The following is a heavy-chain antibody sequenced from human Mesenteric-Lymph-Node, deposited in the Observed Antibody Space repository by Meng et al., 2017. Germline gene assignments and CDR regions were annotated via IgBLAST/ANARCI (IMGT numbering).Heavy chain of an antibody. Sequence: VEVVESGGGLVQPGGSLRLSCAASGFTFSSYAMTWVRQAPGKGLEWVSSLRSDGSTVYADSVKGRFIISRDDSKNTLSLQMNSLRVGDTAIYYCTKALPYWYFDLWGRGTLVTVSS. CDR3: TKALPYWYFDL. CDR2: LRSDGST. CDR1: GFTFSSYA. V-gene: IGHV3-23*04. J-gene: IGHJ2*01.